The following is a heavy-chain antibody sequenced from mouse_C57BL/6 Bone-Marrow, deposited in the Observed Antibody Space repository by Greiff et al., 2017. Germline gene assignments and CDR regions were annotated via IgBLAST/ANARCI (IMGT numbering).Heavy chain of an antibody. CDR2: IDPENGDT. CDR1: GFNIKDDY. Sequence: EVKLQESGAELVRPGASVKLSCTASGFNIKDDYMHWVKQRPEQGLEWIGWIDPENGDTEYASKFQGKATITADTSSNTAYLQLSSLTSEDTAVYYYTTCSYDYPCAYGGQGTLVTVSA. J-gene: IGHJ3*01. V-gene: IGHV14-4*01. D-gene: IGHD2-4*01. CDR3: TTCSYDYPCAY.